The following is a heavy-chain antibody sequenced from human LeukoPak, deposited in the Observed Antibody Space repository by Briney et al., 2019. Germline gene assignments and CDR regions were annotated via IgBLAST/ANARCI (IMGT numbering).Heavy chain of an antibody. D-gene: IGHD6-19*01. CDR2: IYPGDSDT. CDR3: ARQALRSSSGSHFDY. J-gene: IGHJ4*02. V-gene: IGHV5-51*01. CDR1: GYSFTSYW. Sequence: GESLKISCKGSGYSFTSYWIGWVRQMPGKGLEWMGIIYPGDSDTRYSPSFQGQVTISADKSISTAYLQWSSLKASDTAMYYCARQALRSSSGSHFDYWGQGTLVTVSS.